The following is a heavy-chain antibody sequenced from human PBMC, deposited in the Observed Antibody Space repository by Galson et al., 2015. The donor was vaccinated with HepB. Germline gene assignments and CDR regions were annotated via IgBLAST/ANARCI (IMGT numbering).Heavy chain of an antibody. D-gene: IGHD4-23*01. CDR3: ATSELRPGGYYYYGMDV. CDR1: GGSVSSGSYY. CDR2: KYASGST. V-gene: IGHV4-61*02. J-gene: IGHJ6*02. Sequence: TLSLSCTVSGGSVSSGSYYCSWIRQPAGKGLGWIGRKYASGSTHYSASLKSRVTISIDMSKNQCSLQVTSVTAADPAVYYCATSELRPGGYYYYGMDVCGQGTTVTV.